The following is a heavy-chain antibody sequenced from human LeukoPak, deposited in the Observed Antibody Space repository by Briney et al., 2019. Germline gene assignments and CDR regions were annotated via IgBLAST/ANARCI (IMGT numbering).Heavy chain of an antibody. CDR2: IKQDGSER. CDR3: ASDYYGSGTYADY. Sequence: VGSLRLSRAASGFTSCSYGMSSVRQAPGPGLEGVANIKQDGSERSYVDSAKGRFTISRDNAKNTLYLQMHSLRAEDTAVYYCASDYYGSGTYADYWGQGTLVTVSS. V-gene: IGHV3-7*01. D-gene: IGHD3-10*01. J-gene: IGHJ4*02. CDR1: GFTSCSYG.